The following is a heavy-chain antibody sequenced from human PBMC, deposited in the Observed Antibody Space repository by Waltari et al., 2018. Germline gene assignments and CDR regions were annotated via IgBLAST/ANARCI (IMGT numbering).Heavy chain of an antibody. D-gene: IGHD5-12*01. J-gene: IGHJ4*02. CDR1: GFTVSSNY. CDR3: ARDLGDGYNWGFGY. V-gene: IGHV3-53*01. Sequence: EVQLVESGGGLIQPGGSLRLSCAASGFTVSSNYMSWVRQAPGKGLEWVSVIYSGGSTYYAESVKGRFTSSRDNSKNTLYLQMNSLRAEDTAVYYCARDLGDGYNWGFGYWGQGTLVTVSS. CDR2: IYSGGST.